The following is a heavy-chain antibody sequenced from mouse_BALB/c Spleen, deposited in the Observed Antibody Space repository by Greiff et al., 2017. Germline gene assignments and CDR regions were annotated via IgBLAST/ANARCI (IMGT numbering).Heavy chain of an antibody. CDR3: ARSATMITTKSPYYAMDY. Sequence: DLVKPGASVKLSCKASGYTFTSYWINWLTQRPGQGLEWIGRIAPGSGSTYYNEMFKGKATLTVDTSSSTTYIQLSSLSSEDSAVYFCARSATMITTKSPYYAMDYWGQGTTVTVSS. CDR1: GYTFTSYW. CDR2: IAPGSGST. D-gene: IGHD2-4*01. J-gene: IGHJ4*01. V-gene: IGHV1S41*01.